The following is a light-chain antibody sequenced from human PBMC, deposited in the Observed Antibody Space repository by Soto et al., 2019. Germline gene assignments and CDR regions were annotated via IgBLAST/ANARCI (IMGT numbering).Light chain of an antibody. J-gene: IGLJ2*01. CDR2: DNN. CDR1: SYNIGNNY. CDR3: ATWDGSLPGEV. Sequence: QAVLTQSPSGSSAPGQKVTISCSGSSYNIGNNYVSWYQQLPGTAPKLLIYDNNKRPSGIPDRFSGSKSGTSGTLDITGLQTGDEADYYCATWDGSLPGEVFGGGTKLAVL. V-gene: IGLV1-51*01.